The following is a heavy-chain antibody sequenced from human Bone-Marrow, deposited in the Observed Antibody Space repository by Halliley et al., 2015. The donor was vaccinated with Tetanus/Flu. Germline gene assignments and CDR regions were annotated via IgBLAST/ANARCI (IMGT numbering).Heavy chain of an antibody. CDR3: ARAPGDDVVLGMDV. D-gene: IGHD3-10*01. J-gene: IGHJ6*02. CDR2: ISGSGSPI. Sequence: WVSFISGSGSPIPYADSVNRRFTISRDNSKNSLLLQMNSLTVEDTAVYYCARAPGDDVVLGMDVWGLGTTVTVSS. V-gene: IGHV3-11*04.